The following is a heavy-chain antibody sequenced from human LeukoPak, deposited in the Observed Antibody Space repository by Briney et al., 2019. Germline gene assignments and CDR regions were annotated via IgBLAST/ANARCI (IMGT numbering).Heavy chain of an antibody. V-gene: IGHV4-30-4*08. CDR1: GGSISSGDYY. CDR2: IYYSGST. D-gene: IGHD5/OR15-5a*01. CDR3: ARESPSTNWFDP. Sequence: SETLSLTCTVSGGSISSGDYYWSWIRQPPGKGLEWIGYIYYSGSTYYNPSLKSRVTISVDTSKNQFSLKLSSVTAADTAVYYYARESPSTNWFDPWGQGTLVTVSS. J-gene: IGHJ5*02.